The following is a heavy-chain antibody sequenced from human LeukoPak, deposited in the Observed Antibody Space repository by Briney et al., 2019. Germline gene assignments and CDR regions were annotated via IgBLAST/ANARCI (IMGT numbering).Heavy chain of an antibody. CDR2: IYYSGNT. CDR3: ARSYSSSGYYYYGMDL. J-gene: IGHJ6*02. V-gene: IGHV4-59*01. CDR1: GFTFSSYA. Sequence: PGGSLRLSCAASGFTFSSYAMSWIRQPPGKGLEWIGYIYYSGNTIYNSSLMSRVTISVDKSKNQFSLKLSSVTAADTAVYYCARSYSSSGYYYYGMDLWGQGTTVTVSS. D-gene: IGHD6-6*01.